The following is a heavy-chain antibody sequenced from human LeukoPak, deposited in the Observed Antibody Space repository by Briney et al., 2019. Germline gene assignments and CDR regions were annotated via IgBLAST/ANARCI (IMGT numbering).Heavy chain of an antibody. V-gene: IGHV3-23*01. CDR2: ISGSGGST. Sequence: GGSLRLSCAASGFTFRSYAMSWARQAPGKGLEWVSAISGSGGSTYYADSVKGRFTISRDNSKNTLYLQMNSLRAEDTALYYCAKDRSSITSCSNYWGQGTLVTVSS. D-gene: IGHD2-2*01. J-gene: IGHJ4*02. CDR1: GFTFRSYA. CDR3: AKDRSSITSCSNY.